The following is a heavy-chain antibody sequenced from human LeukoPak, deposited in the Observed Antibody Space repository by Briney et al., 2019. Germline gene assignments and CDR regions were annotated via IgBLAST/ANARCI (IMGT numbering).Heavy chain of an antibody. Sequence: ASVKVSCKVSGYTLTELSMHWVRQAPGKGLEWMGGFDPEDGETIYAQKFQGRVTMTEDTSTDTAYMELSSLRSEDTAVYYCATRFITIFGVFGYYFDYWGQGTLVTVSS. J-gene: IGHJ4*02. CDR2: FDPEDGET. CDR3: ATRFITIFGVFGYYFDY. D-gene: IGHD3-3*01. V-gene: IGHV1-24*01. CDR1: GYTLTELS.